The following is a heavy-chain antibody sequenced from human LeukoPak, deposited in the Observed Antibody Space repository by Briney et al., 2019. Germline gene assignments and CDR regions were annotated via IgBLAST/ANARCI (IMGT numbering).Heavy chain of an antibody. V-gene: IGHV1-8*03. CDR2: MNPNSGNT. J-gene: IGHJ4*02. Sequence: ASVKVSCKASGYTFTSYDINWVRQATGQGLEWMGWMNPNSGNTGYAQKFRGRVTITRNTSISTAYMELSSLRSEDTAVYYCARDMGRILGATPPYYFDYWGQGTLVTVSS. D-gene: IGHD1-26*01. CDR3: ARDMGRILGATPPYYFDY. CDR1: GYTFTSYD.